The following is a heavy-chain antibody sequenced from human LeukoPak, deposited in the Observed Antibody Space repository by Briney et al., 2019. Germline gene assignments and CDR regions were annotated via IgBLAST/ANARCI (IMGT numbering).Heavy chain of an antibody. D-gene: IGHD2-21*01. Sequence: GGSLRLSCAVSGFTFSSYAMSWVRQAPGKGLEWVSAFSGSGGTTYYADSVKGRFTISRDNSKNTLFLQMNSLRAEDTAVYYSARALYRQHIVVVNAKNYWYFDLWGRGTLVTVSS. J-gene: IGHJ2*01. CDR3: ARALYRQHIVVVNAKNYWYFDL. CDR1: GFTFSSYA. CDR2: FSGSGGTT. V-gene: IGHV3-23*01.